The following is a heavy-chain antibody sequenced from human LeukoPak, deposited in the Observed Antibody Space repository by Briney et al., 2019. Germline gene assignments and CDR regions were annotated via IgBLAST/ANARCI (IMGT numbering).Heavy chain of an antibody. D-gene: IGHD1-1*01. J-gene: IGHJ4*02. CDR1: GGSISSGSYY. Sequence: SETLSLTCTVSGGSISSGSYYWSWIRQPAGKGLEWIGRIYSSGSTNYNPSLKSRVTISVDTSKNQFSLKLSSVTAADTAVYYCARDGSTQFDYWGQGTLVTVSS. CDR2: IYSSGST. CDR3: ARDGSTQFDY. V-gene: IGHV4-61*02.